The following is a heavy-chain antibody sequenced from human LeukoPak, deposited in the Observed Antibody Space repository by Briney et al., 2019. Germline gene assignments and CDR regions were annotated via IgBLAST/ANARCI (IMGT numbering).Heavy chain of an antibody. V-gene: IGHV3-23*01. CDR2: ITGTGGGGNKT. CDR1: GFTFRTCA. CDR3: ATTVALDF. J-gene: IGHJ4*02. Sequence: PGGSLRLSCAASGFTFRTCAMSWVRQAPGKGLEWVSVITGTGGGGNKTYYADSVRGRFSISRDDSKNVLFLQMNDLRVDDTAVYFCATTVALDFWGQGTRVLVSS. D-gene: IGHD1-1*01.